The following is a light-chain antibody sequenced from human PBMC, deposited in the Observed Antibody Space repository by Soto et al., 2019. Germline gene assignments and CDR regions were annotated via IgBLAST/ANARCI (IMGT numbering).Light chain of an antibody. J-gene: IGLJ2*01. V-gene: IGLV2-14*01. CDR1: SSDVGGYNY. CDR2: DVS. Sequence: QSALTQPASVSGSPGQSITISCTGTSSDVGGYNYVSWYQQHPGKAPKLMIYDVSNRPSGVSNLFSGSKSGNTASPTISGLQAEDEADYYCSSYTSSSTLVFGGGTQLTVL. CDR3: SSYTSSSTLV.